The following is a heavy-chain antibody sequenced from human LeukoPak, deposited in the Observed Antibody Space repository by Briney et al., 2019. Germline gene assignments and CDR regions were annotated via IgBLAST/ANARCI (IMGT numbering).Heavy chain of an antibody. CDR1: GGPISRYY. V-gene: IGHV4-59*01. CDR3: ARDLLGSRSDY. Sequence: PSETLSLTCTVSGGPISRYYWSWIRQPPGKGLEWIGYIYYSGSTNYNPSLKSRVTISVDTSKNQFSLKLSSVTAADTAVYYCARDLLGSRSDYWGQGTLVTVSS. D-gene: IGHD1-26*01. CDR2: IYYSGST. J-gene: IGHJ4*02.